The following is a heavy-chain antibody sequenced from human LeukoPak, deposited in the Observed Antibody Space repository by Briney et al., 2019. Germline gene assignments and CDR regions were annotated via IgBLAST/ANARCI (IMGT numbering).Heavy chain of an antibody. D-gene: IGHD3-22*01. J-gene: IGHJ4*02. CDR1: GFTFSTYS. CDR3: ARALLYYYDSSGYCPLDY. V-gene: IGHV3-48*04. CDR2: ISSSSSTI. Sequence: GGSLRLSCAASGFTFSTYSMNWVRQAPGKGLEWVSYISSSSSTIYYADSVKGRFTISRDNAKNSLYLQMNSLRAEDTAVYYCARALLYYYDSSGYCPLDYWGQGTLVTVSS.